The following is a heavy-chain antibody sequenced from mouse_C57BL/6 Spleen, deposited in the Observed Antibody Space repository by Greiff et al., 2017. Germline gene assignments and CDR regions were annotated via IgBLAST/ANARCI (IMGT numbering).Heavy chain of an antibody. J-gene: IGHJ1*03. D-gene: IGHD1-1*01. Sequence: EVQLQQSVAELVRPGASVKLSCTASGFNIKNTYMHWVKQRPEQGLEWIGRIDPANGNTKYAPKFQGKATITADTSSNTAYLQLSSLASEDTAIYYCARLVPPLTDYGSSYWCFDVWGTGTTVTVSS. CDR1: GFNIKNTY. CDR3: ARLVPPLTDYGSSYWCFDV. CDR2: IDPANGNT. V-gene: IGHV14-3*01.